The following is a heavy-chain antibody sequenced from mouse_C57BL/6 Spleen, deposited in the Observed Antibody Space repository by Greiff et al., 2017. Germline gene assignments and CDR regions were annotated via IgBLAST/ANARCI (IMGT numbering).Heavy chain of an antibody. CDR1: GFTFSSYA. D-gene: IGHD2-4*01. V-gene: IGHV5-4*01. Sequence: EVKLVESGGGLVKPGGSLKLSCAASGFTFSSYAMSWVRQTPEKRLEWVATISDGGSYTYYPDNVKGRFTISRDNAKNNLYLQMSHLKSEDTAMYYCARDESYYDYDGDFAYWGQGTLVTVSA. CDR3: ARDESYYDYDGDFAY. CDR2: ISDGGSYT. J-gene: IGHJ3*01.